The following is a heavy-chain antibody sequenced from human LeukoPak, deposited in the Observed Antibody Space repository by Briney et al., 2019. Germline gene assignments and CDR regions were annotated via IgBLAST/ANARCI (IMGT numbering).Heavy chain of an antibody. J-gene: IGHJ4*02. D-gene: IGHD5-24*01. Sequence: PSETLSLTCAVYGGSFSGYYWSWIRQSPGKGLEWIGEINHSGTTNCNPSLKSRISISVDTSKNQFSLKLSSVTAADTAVYYCARGRDGYNSYWGQGTLVTVSS. CDR3: ARGRDGYNSY. CDR1: GGSFSGYY. CDR2: INHSGTT. V-gene: IGHV4-34*01.